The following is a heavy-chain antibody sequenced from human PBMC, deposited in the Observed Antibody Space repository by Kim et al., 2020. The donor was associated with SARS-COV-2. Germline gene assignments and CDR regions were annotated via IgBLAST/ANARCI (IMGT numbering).Heavy chain of an antibody. J-gene: IGHJ6*02. D-gene: IGHD3-10*01. CDR3: SRTRITVIRGVSHYYGMDV. CDR2: IYYDGST. V-gene: IGHV3-53*04. CDR1: GFTVSTKY. Sequence: GGSLRLSCAASGFTVSTKYMSWVRQAPGKGLEWVSIIYYDGSTYYADSVKGRFTISRHNSKNTLYLQMNNLRGEDTAVYYCSRTRITVIRGVSHYYGMDVWGQGTTVTVSS.